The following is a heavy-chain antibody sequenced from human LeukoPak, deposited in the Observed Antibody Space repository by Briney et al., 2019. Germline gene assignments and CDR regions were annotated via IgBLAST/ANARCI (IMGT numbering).Heavy chain of an antibody. J-gene: IGHJ4*02. CDR1: GYSISSGYY. Sequence: KTSETLSLTCTVSGYSISSGYYWGWIRQPPGKGLEWIGSIYHSGSTYYNPSLKSRVTISVDTSKNQFSLKLSSVTAADTAVYYCARGRGYSSSWYYWGQGTLVTVSS. CDR3: ARGRGYSSSWYY. D-gene: IGHD6-13*01. CDR2: IYHSGST. V-gene: IGHV4-38-2*02.